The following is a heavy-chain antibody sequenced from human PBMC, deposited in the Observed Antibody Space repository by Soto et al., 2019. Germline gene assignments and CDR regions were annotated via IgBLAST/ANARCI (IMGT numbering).Heavy chain of an antibody. Sequence: EVQLLESGGGLVQPGGSLRLSCAASGFTFSSYAMSWVRQAPGKGLEWVSAISGSGGSTYYADSVKGRFTISRDNSKNTMYLQMNSLRAEDTAVYYCAKDLSGYEFSFPFDYWGQGTLVTVSS. V-gene: IGHV3-23*01. D-gene: IGHD5-12*01. CDR1: GFTFSSYA. J-gene: IGHJ4*02. CDR2: ISGSGGST. CDR3: AKDLSGYEFSFPFDY.